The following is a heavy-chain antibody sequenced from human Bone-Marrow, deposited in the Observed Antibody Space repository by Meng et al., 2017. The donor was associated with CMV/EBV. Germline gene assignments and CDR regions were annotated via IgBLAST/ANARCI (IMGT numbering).Heavy chain of an antibody. CDR2: INSDGSST. D-gene: IGHD3-3*01. CDR3: ARVDVDFWSGYRNGMDV. J-gene: IGHJ6*02. Sequence: GGSLRLSCAASGFTFSSYWMSWVRQAPGKGLVWVSRINSDGSSTSYADSVKGRFTISRDNAKNTLYLQMNSLRAEDTAVYYCARVDVDFWSGYRNGMDVWGQGTTVTVSS. V-gene: IGHV3-74*01. CDR1: GFTFSSYW.